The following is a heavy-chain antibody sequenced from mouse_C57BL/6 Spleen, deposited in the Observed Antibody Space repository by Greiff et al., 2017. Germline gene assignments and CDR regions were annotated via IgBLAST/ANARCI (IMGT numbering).Heavy chain of an antibody. J-gene: IGHJ1*03. D-gene: IGHD1-1*01. CDR1: GYAFTNYL. CDR3: ARGTTVVATRYFDV. CDR2: INPGSGGT. V-gene: IGHV1-54*01. Sequence: VQLQQSGAELVRPGTSVKVSCKASGYAFTNYLTEWIKQRPGQGLEWIGVINPGSGGTNYNEKFKGKATLTADKSSSTAYMHLSSLTSEDSAVYFCARGTTVVATRYFDVWGTGTTVTVSS.